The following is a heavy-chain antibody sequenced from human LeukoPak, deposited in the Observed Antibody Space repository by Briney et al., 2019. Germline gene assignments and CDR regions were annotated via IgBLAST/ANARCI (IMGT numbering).Heavy chain of an antibody. Sequence: PSETLSLTCAVYGGSFSGYYWSWIRQPPGKGLEWIGEINHSGNTNYNPSLKSRVTISVDTSKNQFSLKLSSVTAADTAVYYCARGLGGGSCYYVGWGQGTLVTVSS. CDR3: ARGLGGGSCYYVG. V-gene: IGHV4-34*01. CDR2: INHSGNT. J-gene: IGHJ4*02. D-gene: IGHD2-15*01. CDR1: GGSFSGYY.